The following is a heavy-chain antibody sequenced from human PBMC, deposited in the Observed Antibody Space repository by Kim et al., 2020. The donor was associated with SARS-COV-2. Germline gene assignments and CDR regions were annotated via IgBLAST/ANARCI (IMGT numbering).Heavy chain of an antibody. J-gene: IGHJ4*02. CDR1: GYTFTGYY. Sequence: ASVKVSCKASGYTFTGYYMHWVRQAPGQGLEWMGWINPNSGGTNYAQKFQGWVTMTRDTSISTAYMELSRLRSDDTAVYYCARSLEQQLGPEFDYWGQGTLVTVSS. V-gene: IGHV1-2*04. D-gene: IGHD6-13*01. CDR2: INPNSGGT. CDR3: ARSLEQQLGPEFDY.